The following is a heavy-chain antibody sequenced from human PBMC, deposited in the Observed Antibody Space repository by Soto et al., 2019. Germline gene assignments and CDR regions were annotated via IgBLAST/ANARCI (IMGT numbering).Heavy chain of an antibody. Sequence: ASVKVSCKASGYTFTGYYMHWVRQAPGQGLEWMGWINPNSGGTNYAQKFQGRVTMTRDTSISTAYMELSRLRSDDTAVYYCASPSNPYDFWSGYFNSYYYGMDVWGQGTTVTVSS. CDR2: INPNSGGT. CDR1: GYTFTGYY. CDR3: ASPSNPYDFWSGYFNSYYYGMDV. V-gene: IGHV1-2*02. D-gene: IGHD3-3*01. J-gene: IGHJ6*02.